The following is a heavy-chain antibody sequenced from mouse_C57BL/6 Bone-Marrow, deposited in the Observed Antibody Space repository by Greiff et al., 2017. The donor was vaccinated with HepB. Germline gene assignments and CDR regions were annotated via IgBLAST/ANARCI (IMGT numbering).Heavy chain of an antibody. D-gene: IGHD1-1*01. Sequence: ESGPGLVKPSQSLSLTCSVTGYSITSGYYWNWIRQFPGNKLEWMGYISYDGSNNYNPSLKNRISITRDTSKNQFFLKLNSVTTEDTATYYCARDYGSSPFDYWGQGTTLTVSS. CDR2: ISYDGSN. CDR3: ARDYGSSPFDY. V-gene: IGHV3-6*01. J-gene: IGHJ2*01. CDR1: GYSITSGYY.